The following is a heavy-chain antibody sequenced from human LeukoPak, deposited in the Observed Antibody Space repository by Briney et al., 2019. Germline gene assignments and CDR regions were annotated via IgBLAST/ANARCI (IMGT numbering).Heavy chain of an antibody. Sequence: GGSLRLSCAASGFTFSSYSMNWVRQAPGKGLEWVSSISSSSSYIYYADSVKGRFTISRDNAKNSLYPQMNSLRAEDTAVYYCARWAMIDESLYFDYWGQGTLVTVSS. V-gene: IGHV3-21*01. D-gene: IGHD3-22*01. CDR2: ISSSSSYI. CDR1: GFTFSSYS. CDR3: ARWAMIDESLYFDY. J-gene: IGHJ4*02.